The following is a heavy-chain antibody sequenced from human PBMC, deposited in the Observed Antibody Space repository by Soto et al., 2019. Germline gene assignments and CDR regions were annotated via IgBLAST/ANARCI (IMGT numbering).Heavy chain of an antibody. Sequence: QVQLVQSGTEVKKPGSSVKVSCKASGGTFSRFAFSWVRQAPGQGLEWMGGIIPFFSTSNYAQKFQGRVTLTADESTGTAYMELSSLRSDDTAVYYCARGLGDYGGTGWFDPWGQGTLVTVSS. CDR1: GGTFSRFA. V-gene: IGHV1-69*01. CDR2: IIPFFSTS. CDR3: ARGLGDYGGTGWFDP. J-gene: IGHJ5*02. D-gene: IGHD3-16*01.